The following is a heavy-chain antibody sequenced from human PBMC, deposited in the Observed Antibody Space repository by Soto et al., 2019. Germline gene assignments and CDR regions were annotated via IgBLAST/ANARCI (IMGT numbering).Heavy chain of an antibody. D-gene: IGHD3-16*01. CDR3: AHSLYDYVWGTNWFDP. J-gene: IGHJ5*02. V-gene: IGHV2-5*02. Sequence: SGPTLVNPTPTLTLTCTFSGFSLSTSGVGVGWIRQPPGKALEWLALIYWDDDKRYSPSLKNRLTITKDTSKNQVVLTMTNMDPVDTATFYCAHSLYDYVWGTNWFDPWGQGTLVTVSS. CDR1: GFSLSTSGVG. CDR2: IYWDDDK.